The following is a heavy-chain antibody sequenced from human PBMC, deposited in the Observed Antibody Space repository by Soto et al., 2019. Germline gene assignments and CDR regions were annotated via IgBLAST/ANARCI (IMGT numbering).Heavy chain of an antibody. CDR1: GFTFSSYA. J-gene: IGHJ3*02. CDR3: ATLYGPFDI. CDR2: INDDGSGT. D-gene: IGHD3-16*01. Sequence: GGSLRLSCAASGFTFSSYAMSWVRQAPGKGLVWVSLINDDGSGTRYADSVKGRFTISRDNAKNTLYLQMNSLRAEDAAVYYCATLYGPFDIWGQGTLVTVSS. V-gene: IGHV3-74*01.